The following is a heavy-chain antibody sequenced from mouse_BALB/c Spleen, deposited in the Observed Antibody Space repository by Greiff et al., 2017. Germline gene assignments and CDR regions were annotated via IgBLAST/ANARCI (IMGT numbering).Heavy chain of an antibody. J-gene: IGHJ4*01. V-gene: IGHV1S22*01. Sequence: LQQPGSELVRPGASVKLSCKASGYTFTSYWMHWVKQRPGQGLEWIGNIYPGSGSTNYDEKFKGKATLTSDKSSSTAYMELSSLTSEDSAVYYCARRGGNYYAMDYWGQGTSVTVSS. CDR2: IYPGSGST. CDR1: GYTFTSYW. D-gene: IGHD1-1*02. CDR3: ARRGGNYYAMDY.